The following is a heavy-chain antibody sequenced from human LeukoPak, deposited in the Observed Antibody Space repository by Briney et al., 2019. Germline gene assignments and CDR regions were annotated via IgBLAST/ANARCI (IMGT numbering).Heavy chain of an antibody. V-gene: IGHV1-2*02. Sequence: ASVKVSCKAFGYTFTGYYMHWVRQAPGQGLEWMGWINPNSGGTNYAQKFQGRVTMTRDTSISTAYMELSRLRSDDTAVYYCARDNDFTIGYYYYYMDVWGKGTTVTVSS. CDR2: INPNSGGT. J-gene: IGHJ6*03. D-gene: IGHD3-9*01. CDR1: GYTFTGYY. CDR3: ARDNDFTIGYYYYYMDV.